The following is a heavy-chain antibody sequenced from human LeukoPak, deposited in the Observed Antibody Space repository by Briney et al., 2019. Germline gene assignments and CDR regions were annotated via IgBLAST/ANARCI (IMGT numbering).Heavy chain of an antibody. CDR3: ARGSHQIVATIWGYYYYMDV. CDR2: IIPIFGTA. J-gene: IGHJ6*03. CDR1: GGTFSSYA. V-gene: IGHV1-69*05. D-gene: IGHD5-12*01. Sequence: SVKVSCKASGGTFSSYAISWVRQAPGQGLEWMGGIIPIFGTANYAQKFQGRVTITTDESTSTAYMELSSLRSEDTAVYYCARGSHQIVATIWGYYYYMDVWGKGTTVTVSS.